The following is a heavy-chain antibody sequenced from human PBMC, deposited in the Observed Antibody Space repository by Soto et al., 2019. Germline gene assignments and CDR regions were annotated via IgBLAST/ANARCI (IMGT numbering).Heavy chain of an antibody. D-gene: IGHD3-22*01. J-gene: IGHJ4*02. CDR2: IYHSGTT. Sequence: SETLSLTCSVSGGSLRSGSYYWAWIRQPPGKGLEWIGYIYHSGTTVYNASLRSRVSISVDTSKNQFFLKVNYLTAADTAVYYCARDSSGRHDYWDQGTRVTVSS. CDR3: ARDSSGRHDY. V-gene: IGHV4-61*01. CDR1: GGSLRSGSYY.